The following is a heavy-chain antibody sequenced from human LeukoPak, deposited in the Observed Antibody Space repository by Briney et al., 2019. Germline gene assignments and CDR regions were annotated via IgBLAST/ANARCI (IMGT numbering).Heavy chain of an antibody. V-gene: IGHV3-48*03. Sequence: SLRLSCAPSGFTFSTYEMNWVRQAAGKVLEWVSYISSSGSTIYYADSVKGRFTISRENAKNSLYLQMNSLRAEDTAVYYCARSSGWYGWGQGTLVTVSS. D-gene: IGHD6-19*01. J-gene: IGHJ4*02. CDR3: ARSSGWYG. CDR1: GFTFSTYE. CDR2: ISSSGSTI.